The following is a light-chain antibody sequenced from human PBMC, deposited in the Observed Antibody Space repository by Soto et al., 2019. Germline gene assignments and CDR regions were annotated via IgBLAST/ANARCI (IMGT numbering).Light chain of an antibody. V-gene: IGLV1-40*01. CDR2: GNS. CDR3: QSYDSCLSAPVV. CDR1: SSNIGAGYD. Sequence: QPVLTQPPSVSGAPGQRVTISCTGSSSNIGAGYDVHWYQQLPGTAPKLLIYGNSNRPSGVPDRFSGSKSGTSASLAITGLQAEDEADYYCQSYDSCLSAPVVFGGGTQLTVL. J-gene: IGLJ2*01.